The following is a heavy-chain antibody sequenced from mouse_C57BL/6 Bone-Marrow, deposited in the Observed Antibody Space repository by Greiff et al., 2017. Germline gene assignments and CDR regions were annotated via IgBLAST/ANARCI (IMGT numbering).Heavy chain of an antibody. V-gene: IGHV5-6*01. J-gene: IGHJ3*01. CDR1: GFTFSSYG. Sequence: EVQLQQSGGDLVKPGGSLKLSCAASGFTFSSYGMSWVRQTPDKRLEWVATISSGGSYTYYPDSVKGRFTISRDNAKNTLYLQMSSLKSEDTAMYYCARPLLKSWFAYWGQGTLVTVSA. CDR2: ISSGGSYT. CDR3: ARPLLKSWFAY.